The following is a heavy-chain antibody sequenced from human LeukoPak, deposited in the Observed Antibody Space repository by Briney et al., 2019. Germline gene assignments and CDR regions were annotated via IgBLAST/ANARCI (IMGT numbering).Heavy chain of an antibody. J-gene: IGHJ4*01. Sequence: GGSLTLSCTASGLTLSRYWMSWVRQAPGKGLEWVADIKGDGSKKYYADSVKGRFTISRDNAENSLYLQMNSLRAEDTAVYYCARDSPEGNNWGSEPTFDYWGQGRMVTVSS. D-gene: IGHD1-1*01. CDR3: ARDSPEGNNWGSEPTFDY. CDR2: IKGDGSKK. V-gene: IGHV3-7*04. CDR1: GLTLSRYW.